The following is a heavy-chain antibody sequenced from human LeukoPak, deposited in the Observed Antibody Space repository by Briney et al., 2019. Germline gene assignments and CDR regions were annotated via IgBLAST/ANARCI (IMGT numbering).Heavy chain of an antibody. V-gene: IGHV3-48*03. CDR2: ISSGAGTT. CDR3: AREEAVVIPFDY. Sequence: LSLTCAASGCTFSNYELNWVRQAPGKGLEWVSYISSGAGTTHYADSVKGRFTISRDNAKNSLYLQMNNLRAEDTAVYYCAREEAVVIPFDYWGQGTLVTVSS. CDR1: GCTFSNYE. J-gene: IGHJ4*02. D-gene: IGHD3-22*01.